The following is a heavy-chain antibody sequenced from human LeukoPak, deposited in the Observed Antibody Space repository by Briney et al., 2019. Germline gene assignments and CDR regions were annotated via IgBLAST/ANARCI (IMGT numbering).Heavy chain of an antibody. CDR2: INPSGGST. CDR1: GYTFTSYY. CDR3: ARDAQPTDILTGYFAY. Sequence: ASVKVSCKASGYTFTSYYMHWVRQAPGQGLEWMGIINPSGGSTGYAQKFQGRVTMTRDTSTSTVYMELSSLRSEDTAVYYCARDAQPTDILTGYFAYWGQGTLVTVSS. D-gene: IGHD3-9*01. J-gene: IGHJ4*02. V-gene: IGHV1-46*01.